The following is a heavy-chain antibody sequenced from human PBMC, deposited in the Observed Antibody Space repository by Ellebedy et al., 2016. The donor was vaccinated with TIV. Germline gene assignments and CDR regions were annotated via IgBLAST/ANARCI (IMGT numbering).Heavy chain of an antibody. CDR2: IYYSGST. V-gene: IGHV4-59*01. Sequence: MPSETLSLTCTVSGGSISSYSWSWIRQSPGKGLEWTGYIYYSGSTNYNPSLKSRVTISIDTSKRQFSLKLSSVTAADTPVYYCAGLTLNGNVDDWGQGTLVTVSS. J-gene: IGHJ4*02. D-gene: IGHD3-9*01. CDR1: GGSISSYS. CDR3: AGLTLNGNVDD.